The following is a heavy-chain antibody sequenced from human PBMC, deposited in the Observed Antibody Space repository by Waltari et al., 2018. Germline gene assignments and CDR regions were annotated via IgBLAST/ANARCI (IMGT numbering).Heavy chain of an antibody. CDR3: AKWYGGDYYFDY. CDR1: GFTFSNYG. D-gene: IGHD1-26*01. CDR2: IQYDGRNK. Sequence: QVQLVESGGGVVQPGGSLRLSCAASGFTFSNYGMHLVRQAPGKGLQWVAFIQYDGRNKYYAESVKGRFTISRDNSKNTLYLQMDSLRAEDTALYYCAKWYGGDYYFDYWGQGTLVTVSS. J-gene: IGHJ4*02. V-gene: IGHV3-30*02.